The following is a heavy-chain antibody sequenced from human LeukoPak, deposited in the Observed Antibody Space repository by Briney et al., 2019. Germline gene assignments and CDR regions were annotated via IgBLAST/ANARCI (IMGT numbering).Heavy chain of an antibody. J-gene: IGHJ4*02. V-gene: IGHV4-38-2*01. CDR1: GFYISSSHY. CDR2: IYHSGST. CDR3: ARSLSYVSGRYYHFEY. Sequence: SETLSLTCGVSGFYISSSHYWGWIRQPPGKGLEWIGSIYHSGSTYYNPSLQSRVTISVDTSKNQISLTLSSLTAADTAVYYCARSLSYVSGRYYHFEYWGQGTLVTVSS. D-gene: IGHD3-10*01.